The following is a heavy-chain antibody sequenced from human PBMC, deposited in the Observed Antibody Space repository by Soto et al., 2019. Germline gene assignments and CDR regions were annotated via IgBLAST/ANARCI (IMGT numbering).Heavy chain of an antibody. J-gene: IGHJ4*02. V-gene: IGHV3-23*01. CDR3: AKSNSGWYAKSHDY. D-gene: IGHD6-19*01. Sequence: PGGTLRLSCAASGFSLSSYAMSWGRQVPGKGLEWVSAISGSGGSTYYADSVKGRLTISRDNSKNTLYLQINSLRAEDTAVYYCAKSNSGWYAKSHDYLGQGTLVTVSS. CDR1: GFSLSSYA. CDR2: ISGSGGST.